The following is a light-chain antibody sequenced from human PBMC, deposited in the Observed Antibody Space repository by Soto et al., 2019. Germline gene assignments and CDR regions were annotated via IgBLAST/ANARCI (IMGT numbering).Light chain of an antibody. CDR1: QSIRNS. J-gene: IGKJ2*01. Sequence: EIVMTQSPASLSVSPGETATLSCRASQSIRNSLAWYQQKPGQAPSLVIYGASTRATGIPARFSGSGSGTESTLTISSLQSEDSALYYCQQYNNWPPRTFGQGTKLEIK. CDR3: QQYNNWPPRT. V-gene: IGKV3-15*01. CDR2: GAS.